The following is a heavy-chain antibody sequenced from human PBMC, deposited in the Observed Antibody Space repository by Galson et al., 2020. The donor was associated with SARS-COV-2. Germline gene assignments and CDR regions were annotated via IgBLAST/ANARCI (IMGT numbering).Heavy chain of an antibody. J-gene: IGHJ4*02. CDR1: GYTFTDYN. V-gene: IGHV1-2*02. Sequence: ASVKVSCKASGYTFTDYNIHWVRQVPGQGLEWMGWINPNSGGTNSAQMFQGRVTMTSDTSITTAYMELSRLTSDDVAVYYCARRNTNSWRFDYLGQGTLVTVSS. CDR3: ARRNTNSWRFDY. D-gene: IGHD6-13*01. CDR2: INPNSGGT.